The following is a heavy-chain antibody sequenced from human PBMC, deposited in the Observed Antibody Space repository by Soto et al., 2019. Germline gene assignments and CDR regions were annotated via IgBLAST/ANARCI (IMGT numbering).Heavy chain of an antibody. CDR2: LDSEGGNT. CDR3: AKDSGRVTHSDMISNANHMGV. V-gene: IGHV3-74*01. Sequence: EVQLVESGGALVQPGGSLRLSCAASGFTFSNYWMYWVRQAPGKGLVWVSRLDSEGGNTLYAESVKGRFTISRDNARNTLYLQMDSLRGEDTVVYYCAKDSGRVTHSDMISNANHMGVWGKGTTVTVSS. D-gene: IGHD4-4*01. CDR1: GFTFSNYW. J-gene: IGHJ6*03.